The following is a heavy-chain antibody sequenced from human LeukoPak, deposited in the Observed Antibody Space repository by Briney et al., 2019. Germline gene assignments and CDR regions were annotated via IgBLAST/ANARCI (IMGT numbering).Heavy chain of an antibody. CDR1: GFTFSSYW. CDR2: IASDGSST. Sequence: GGSLRLSCAASGFTFSSYWMNWVRQAPGKGLVWVSRIASDGSSTTYADSVKGRFSISRDNAKTTLYLQMNSLRVEDTAVYYCARGRPHGNDYWGQGTLVTVSS. CDR3: ARGRPHGNDY. J-gene: IGHJ4*02. D-gene: IGHD2-15*01. V-gene: IGHV3-74*01.